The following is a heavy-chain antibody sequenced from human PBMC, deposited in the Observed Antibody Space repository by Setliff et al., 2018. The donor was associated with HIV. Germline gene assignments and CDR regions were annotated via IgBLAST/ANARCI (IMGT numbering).Heavy chain of an antibody. CDR1: GGSFSDTF. CDR2: IVHTGTT. J-gene: IGHJ4*02. V-gene: IGHV4-34*12. Sequence: SETLSLTCVVYGGSFSDTFWTWIRQPPGKGLEWIGDIVHTGTTNYNPSLKNRVAISVDASEKQFSLRLTSVRAEDTAVYYCANLIPVAGAGGFWGQGTLVTVSS. D-gene: IGHD6-19*01. CDR3: ANLIPVAGAGGF.